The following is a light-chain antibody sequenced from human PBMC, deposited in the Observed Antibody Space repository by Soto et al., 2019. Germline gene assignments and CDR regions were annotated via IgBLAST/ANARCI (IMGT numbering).Light chain of an antibody. Sequence: EIVMTQSPATLSVSPGERATLSCRASHRVNTYLAWYQQRPGQAPRLLIYDASTRATDIPARFSGSGSGTEFTLTISSLQSEDFAVYYCQQYNNWPLTLGGGTKLDTK. J-gene: IGKJ4*01. CDR3: QQYNNWPLT. CDR1: HRVNTY. V-gene: IGKV3-15*01. CDR2: DAS.